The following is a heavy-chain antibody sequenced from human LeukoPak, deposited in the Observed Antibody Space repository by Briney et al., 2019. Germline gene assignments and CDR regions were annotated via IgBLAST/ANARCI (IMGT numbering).Heavy chain of an antibody. V-gene: IGHV1-69*13. Sequence: SVKVSCKASGFTFTGYYMHWVRQAPGQGLEWMGGIIPIFGTANYAQKFQGRVTITADESTSTAYMELSSLRSEDTAVYYCAGGYSSGWFGYWGQGTLVTVSS. CDR3: AGGYSSGWFGY. CDR2: IIPIFGTA. J-gene: IGHJ4*02. D-gene: IGHD6-19*01. CDR1: GFTFTGYY.